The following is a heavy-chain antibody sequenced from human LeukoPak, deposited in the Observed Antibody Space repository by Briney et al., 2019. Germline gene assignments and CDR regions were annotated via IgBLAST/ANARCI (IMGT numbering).Heavy chain of an antibody. V-gene: IGHV5-51*01. CDR2: IWPGDSDT. CDR1: GYSFTSYW. D-gene: IGHD3-10*01. CDR3: AITTIRGVCDY. Sequence: GESLKISCKGSGYSFTSYWIGWVRQMPGKGLEWMGIIWPGDSDTRYSPSFQGQVTISVNKSISTAYLQWSSLKASDTAMYYCAITTIRGVCDYWGQGTLVSVSS. J-gene: IGHJ4*02.